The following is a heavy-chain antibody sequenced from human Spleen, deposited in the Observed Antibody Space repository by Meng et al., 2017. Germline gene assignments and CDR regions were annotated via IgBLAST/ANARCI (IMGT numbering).Heavy chain of an antibody. V-gene: IGHV3-9*03. CDR1: GFTFDDYA. CDR2: ISWNSGSI. D-gene: IGHD5-18*01. Sequence: LSLTCAASGFTFDDYAMHWVRQAPGKGLEWVSGISWNSGSIGYADSVKGRFTISRDNAKNSLYLQMNSLRAEDMALYYCAKGDTAMVKAPDFDYWGQGTLVTVSS. J-gene: IGHJ4*02. CDR3: AKGDTAMVKAPDFDY.